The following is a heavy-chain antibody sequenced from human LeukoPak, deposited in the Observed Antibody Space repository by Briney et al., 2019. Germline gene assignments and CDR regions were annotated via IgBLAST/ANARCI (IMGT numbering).Heavy chain of an antibody. CDR3: AKDGGGYCNNSSC. V-gene: IGHV3-23*01. CDR2: ISDSGDKT. D-gene: IGHD2-2*01. J-gene: IGHJ4*02. CDR1: GFTFSSYW. Sequence: PGGSLRLSCAASGFTFSSYWMPWVRQAPGKGLECVSAISDSGDKTDYADSVRGRFTIYRDNSKDTLYLQMNSLGAADTAVYYCAKDGGGYCNNSSCWGQGTLVTVSS.